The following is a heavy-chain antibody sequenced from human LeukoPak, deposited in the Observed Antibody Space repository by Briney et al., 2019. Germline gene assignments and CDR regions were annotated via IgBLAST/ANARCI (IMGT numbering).Heavy chain of an antibody. CDR1: GGSISSGGYY. J-gene: IGHJ3*02. D-gene: IGHD3-10*01. CDR3: ARALPGYYYGSGSPTPDAFDI. CDR2: IYHSGST. V-gene: IGHV4-30-2*01. Sequence: SETLSLTCTVSGGSISSGGYYWSWIRQPPGKGLEWIGYIYHSGSTYYNPSLKSRVTISVDRSKNQFSLKLSSVTAADTAVYYCARALPGYYYGSGSPTPDAFDIWGQGTMVTVSS.